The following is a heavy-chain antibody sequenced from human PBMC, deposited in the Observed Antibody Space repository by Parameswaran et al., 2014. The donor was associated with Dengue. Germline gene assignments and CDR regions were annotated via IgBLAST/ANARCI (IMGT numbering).Heavy chain of an antibody. CDR2: INHSGST. D-gene: IGHD5-18*01. CDR3: ARGSYSYGPGVY. V-gene: IGHV4-34*01. Sequence: RWIRQPPGKGLEWIGEINHSGSTNYNPSLKSRVTISVDTSKNQFSLKLSSVTAADTAVYYCARGSYSYGPGVYWGQGTLVTVSS. J-gene: IGHJ4*02.